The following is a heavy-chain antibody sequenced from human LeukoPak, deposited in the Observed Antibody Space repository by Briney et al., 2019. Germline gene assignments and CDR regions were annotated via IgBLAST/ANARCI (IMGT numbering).Heavy chain of an antibody. J-gene: IGHJ4*03. Sequence: PSETLSLTCAVYGGSFSGYYWSWIRQPPGKGLEWIGEINHSGSTNYNPSLKSRVTISVDTSKNQFSLKLSSVTAADTAVYYCARIGVAGGDYDDYWGQGTTVTVSS. CDR1: GGSFSGYY. V-gene: IGHV4-34*01. CDR3: ARIGVAGGDYDDY. CDR2: INHSGST. D-gene: IGHD4-17*01.